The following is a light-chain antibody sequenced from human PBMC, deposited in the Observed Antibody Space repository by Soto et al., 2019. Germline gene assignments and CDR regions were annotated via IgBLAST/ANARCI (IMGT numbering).Light chain of an antibody. CDR2: ENN. CDR1: SSNIGSDF. V-gene: IGLV1-51*02. J-gene: IGLJ3*02. CDR3: AAWATSRSGGV. Sequence: QSVLTQPPSVSAAPGQKVTISCSGSSSNIGSDFVSWYQQLPGKAPQLLSYENNKRPSGISDRFSGYKSATSATLGIPGLQTGDEADYYCAAWATSRSGGVFGGGTKLTAL.